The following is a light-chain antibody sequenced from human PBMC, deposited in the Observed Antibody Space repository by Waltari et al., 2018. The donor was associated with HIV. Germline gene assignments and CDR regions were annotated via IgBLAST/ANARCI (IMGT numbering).Light chain of an antibody. CDR1: SPNIGTSLD. V-gene: IGLV1-40*01. CDR3: QSYDSSLNGWV. Sequence: QSVLMQPPSVSGAPGQNVPVSCTGRSPNIGTSLDVHWYQFLPRAPPKLLIYGNALRPAGVSGRFSGSSSGTSASLTITGLQPADESDYYCQSYDSSLNGWVFGRGTKVTVL. CDR2: GNA. J-gene: IGLJ3*02.